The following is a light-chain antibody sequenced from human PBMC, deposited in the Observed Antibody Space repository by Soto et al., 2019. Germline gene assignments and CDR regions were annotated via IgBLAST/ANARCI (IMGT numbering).Light chain of an antibody. CDR3: QQYNSYSYT. V-gene: IGKV1-5*03. J-gene: IGKJ2*01. CDR1: QSISSW. Sequence: DIQMTQSPSTLSASVGDRVTITCRASQSISSWLAWYQQKPGKAPKLLIYKASSLESGVPSRFSGSGSGTEFTLSIRRLQPDDFATYYCQQYNSYSYTFGQGTTLEIK. CDR2: KAS.